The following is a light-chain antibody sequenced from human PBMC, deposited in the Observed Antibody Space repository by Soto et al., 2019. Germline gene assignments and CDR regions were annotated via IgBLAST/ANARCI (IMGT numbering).Light chain of an antibody. CDR2: GAS. V-gene: IGKV3D-15*01. CDR3: QQYNSWPPLFT. Sequence: EIVMTQSPAILSLSPGETATLSCRASQSIATNLAWHQQRPGQAPRLLIYGASTRATDVPARFSGSVSGTEFILSITRLQSEDFAVYYCQQYNSWPPLFTFGPGTTLDL. J-gene: IGKJ3*01. CDR1: QSIATN.